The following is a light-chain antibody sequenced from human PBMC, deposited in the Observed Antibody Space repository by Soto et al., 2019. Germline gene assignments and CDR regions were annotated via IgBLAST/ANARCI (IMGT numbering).Light chain of an antibody. V-gene: IGKV1-39*01. Sequence: IQLTKSPSFLSASEGDRVTITCRASQGISSYLAWYQQKPGKAPKLLIYAASSLQSGVPSRFSGSGSGTDFTLTISSLQPEDFATYYCQQSYSTPPTFGQGTKVDI. CDR2: AAS. CDR3: QQSYSTPPT. CDR1: QGISSY. J-gene: IGKJ1*01.